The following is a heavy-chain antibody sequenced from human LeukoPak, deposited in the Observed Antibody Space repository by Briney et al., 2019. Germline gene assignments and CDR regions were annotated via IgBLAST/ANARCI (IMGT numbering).Heavy chain of an antibody. D-gene: IGHD3-22*01. CDR3: ARDYYYDSSGYYLH. V-gene: IGHV3-11*04. CDR2: ISSSGSTI. Sequence: GGSLRVSCAASGFTFSDYYMSWIRQAPGKGLEWVSYISSSGSTIYYADSVKGRFTISRDNARNSLYRQMNSLRAEDTAVYYCARDYYYDSSGYYLHWAQGTLVTVSS. J-gene: IGHJ4*02. CDR1: GFTFSDYY.